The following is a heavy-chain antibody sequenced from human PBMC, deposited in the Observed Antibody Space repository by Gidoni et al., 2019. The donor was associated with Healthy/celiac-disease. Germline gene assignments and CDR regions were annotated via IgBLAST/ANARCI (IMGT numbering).Heavy chain of an antibody. J-gene: IGHJ4*02. CDR1: GGSLSGYY. CDR3: ARERLAARPRSRYFDY. Sequence: QVQLQQWGAGLLKPSETLSLTCAVYGGSLSGYYWSWLRQHPGKGLEWMGEINHSGSTNYNPSLKSRVTISVDTSKNQFSLKLSSVTAADTAVYYCARERLAARPRSRYFDYWGQGTLVTVSS. V-gene: IGHV4-34*01. D-gene: IGHD6-6*01. CDR2: INHSGST.